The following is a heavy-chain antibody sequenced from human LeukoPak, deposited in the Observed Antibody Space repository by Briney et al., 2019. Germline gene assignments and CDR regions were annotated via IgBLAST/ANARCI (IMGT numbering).Heavy chain of an antibody. CDR3: ARDPMTTVTSGF. J-gene: IGHJ4*02. V-gene: IGHV3-11*01. D-gene: IGHD4-17*01. Sequence: PGGSLRLSCAASGFTFTDYYMSWIRQAPGKGLEWVSYIGGSGTTIYYADSVKGRFTISRDNAKNSLYLQMNSLRAEDTAVYSCARDPMTTVTSGFWGQGTLVTVSS. CDR2: IGGSGTTI. CDR1: GFTFTDYY.